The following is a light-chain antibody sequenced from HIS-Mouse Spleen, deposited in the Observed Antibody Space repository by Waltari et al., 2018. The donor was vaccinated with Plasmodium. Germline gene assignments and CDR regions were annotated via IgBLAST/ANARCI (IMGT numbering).Light chain of an antibody. V-gene: IGKV3-20*01. J-gene: IGKJ2*01. Sequence: ELVLTQSPGTLSLSPGERATLTCRASQSVSSGYLAWYQQKPGQAPRRLIYGASSRATGIPDRFSGSGSGTDFTLTISRLEPEDFAVYYCQQYGSSPYTFGQGTKLEIK. CDR2: GAS. CDR1: QSVSSGY. CDR3: QQYGSSPYT.